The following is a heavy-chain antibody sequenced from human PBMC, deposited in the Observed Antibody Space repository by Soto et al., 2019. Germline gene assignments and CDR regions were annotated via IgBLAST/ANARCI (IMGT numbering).Heavy chain of an antibody. CDR1: GFTVSSNY. D-gene: IGHD3-22*01. J-gene: IGHJ3*02. CDR3: ARVTYYYDSSGSWAYDAFDI. CDR2: IYSGGST. Sequence: PGGSLRLSCAASGFTVSSNYMSWVRQAPEKGLEWVSLIYSGGSTYYPDSVKGRFTISRDNSKNTLYLQMNSLRAEDTAVYYCARVTYYYDSSGSWAYDAFDIWGQETMGTISS. V-gene: IGHV3-66*01.